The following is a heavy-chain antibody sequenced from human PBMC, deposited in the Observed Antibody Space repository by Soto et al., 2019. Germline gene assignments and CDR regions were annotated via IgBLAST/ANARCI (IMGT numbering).Heavy chain of an antibody. CDR2: ISYDGSNK. CDR3: ARDHLSFYDSSGYYYTNFDY. V-gene: IGHV3-30-3*01. Sequence: LRLSCAASGFTFSSYAMHWVRQAPGKGLEWVAVISYDGSNKYYADSVKGRFTISRDNSKNTLYLQMNSLRAEDTAVYYCARDHLSFYDSSGYYYTNFDYWGQGTLVTVSS. J-gene: IGHJ4*02. CDR1: GFTFSSYA. D-gene: IGHD3-22*01.